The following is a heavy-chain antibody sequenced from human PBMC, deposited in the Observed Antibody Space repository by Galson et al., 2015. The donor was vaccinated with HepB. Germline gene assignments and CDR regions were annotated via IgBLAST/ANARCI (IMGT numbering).Heavy chain of an antibody. CDR2: IWYDGSNK. J-gene: IGHJ4*02. CDR3: AREYTYYYDSSGGTYFDY. Sequence: SLRLSCAASGFTFSRYGMHWVRQAPGKGLEWVAVIWYDGSNKYYADSVKGRFTISRDNSKNTLYLQMNSLRAEDTAVYYCAREYTYYYDSSGGTYFDYWGQGTLVTVSS. D-gene: IGHD3-22*01. CDR1: GFTFSRYG. V-gene: IGHV3-33*01.